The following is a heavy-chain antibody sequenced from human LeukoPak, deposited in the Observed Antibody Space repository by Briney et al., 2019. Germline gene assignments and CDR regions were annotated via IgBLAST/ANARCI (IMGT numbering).Heavy chain of an antibody. CDR3: ATEEGSAFDI. V-gene: IGHV1-24*01. Sequence: ASVKVSCKVSGYTLTELSMHWVRQAPGKGLEWMGGFDPEDGETIYAQKFQGRVTMTKDTSTDTAYMELSSLRSEDTAVYYCATEEGSAFDIWGQGTMVTVSS. CDR1: GYTLTELS. CDR2: FDPEDGET. J-gene: IGHJ3*02.